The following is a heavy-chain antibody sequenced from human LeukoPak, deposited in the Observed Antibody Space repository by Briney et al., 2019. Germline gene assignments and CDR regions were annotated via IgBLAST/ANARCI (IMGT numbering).Heavy chain of an antibody. D-gene: IGHD3-10*02. CDR1: GFTFSSYW. CDR3: ARDWMEGSTFEIQGPVDY. V-gene: IGHV3-7*01. CDR2: IKQDESEK. Sequence: GGSLRLSCAASGFTFSSYWMTWVRQAPGKGLEWEANIKQDESEKYYVDSVKGRFTISRDNAKNSLYLQMNSLRAEDTAVYYCARDWMEGSTFEIQGPVDYWGQGTLVTVSS. J-gene: IGHJ4*02.